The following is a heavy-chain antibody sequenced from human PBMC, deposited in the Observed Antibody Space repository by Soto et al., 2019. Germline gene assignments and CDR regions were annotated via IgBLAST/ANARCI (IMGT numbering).Heavy chain of an antibody. CDR2: IYPGDSDT. D-gene: IGHD2-8*01. J-gene: IGHJ5*02. V-gene: IGHV5-51*01. Sequence: PGESLKISCVASGYTFTSYWIGWVRQMPGKGLEWMGIIYPGDSDTRYSPSFRGQVTISADKSISTAYLQWSSLKASDTAMYYCMRQLGVDADNWFHPWRQVTLVVVSS. CDR3: MRQLGVDADNWFHP. CDR1: GYTFTSYW.